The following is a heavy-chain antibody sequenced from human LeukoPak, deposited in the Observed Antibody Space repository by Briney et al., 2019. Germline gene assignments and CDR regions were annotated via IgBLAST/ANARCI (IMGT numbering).Heavy chain of an antibody. CDR2: IYTGGST. J-gene: IGHJ4*02. Sequence: PGGSLRLSCAASGFIVSSNYMSWVRQATGKGLEWVSVIYTGGSTYYADSVKGRFTISRDNAKNSLFLQMNSLRAEDTAVYYCARVGAYAAINWWGQGTLVTVSS. V-gene: IGHV3-66*01. CDR3: ARVGAYAAINW. CDR1: GFIVSSNY. D-gene: IGHD1-20*01.